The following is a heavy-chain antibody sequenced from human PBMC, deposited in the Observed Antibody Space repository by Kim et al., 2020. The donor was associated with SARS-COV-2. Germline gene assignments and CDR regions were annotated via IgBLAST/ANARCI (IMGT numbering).Heavy chain of an antibody. Sequence: SETLSLTCTVSGDSIITNDYYWAWIRQPPGKGLEWLGSVFHSGHAYSNPSLKSRVALSLDPSKNQFSLNLTSVVTADTAVYFCARDFKSGYFPGANVYTHNWFGPWGPGTLVTVSS. V-gene: IGHV4-39*07. CDR3: ARDFKSGYFPGANVYTHNWFGP. J-gene: IGHJ5*02. D-gene: IGHD3-16*01. CDR1: GDSIITNDYY. CDR2: VFHSGHA.